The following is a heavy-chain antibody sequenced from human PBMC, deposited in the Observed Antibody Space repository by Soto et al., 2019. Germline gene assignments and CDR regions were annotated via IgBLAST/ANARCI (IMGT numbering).Heavy chain of an antibody. CDR1: GFPFDDYS. V-gene: IGHV3-9*01. CDR3: AKDRLDYDILTGYYIGPGYAFDI. D-gene: IGHD3-9*01. J-gene: IGHJ3*02. CDR2: ISWNSGSI. Sequence: GGSLRLSCSASGFPFDDYSMHWVRPAPGKGLEWVSGISWNSGSIGYADSVKGPFTISRDNAKNSLYLQMNSLRAEDTALYYCAKDRLDYDILTGYYIGPGYAFDIWGQGTMVTVSS.